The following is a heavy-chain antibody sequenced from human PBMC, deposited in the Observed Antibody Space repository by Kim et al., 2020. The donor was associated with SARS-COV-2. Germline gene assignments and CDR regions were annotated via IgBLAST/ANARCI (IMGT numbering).Heavy chain of an antibody. CDR2: T. CDR3: AREYSSGYWDY. V-gene: IGHV3-11*06. D-gene: IGHD3-22*01. J-gene: IGHJ4*02. Sequence: TNYADSVKARFTISRDNAKNSLYLQMNSLRAEDTAVYYCAREYSSGYWDYWGQGTLVTVSS.